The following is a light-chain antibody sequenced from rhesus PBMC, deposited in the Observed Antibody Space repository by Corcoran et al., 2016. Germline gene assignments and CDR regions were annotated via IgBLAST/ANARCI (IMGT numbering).Light chain of an antibody. Sequence: QAALTQPRSVSGSPGQSVTISCTGTSSDIGGYNYVSWYQQHPGTAPTLMIYEVSKRPSGVSDRFSGSKSGNTASLTISGLQAEDEADYYCSSYAGSNTFVLFGGGTRLTVL. CDR2: EVS. V-gene: IGLV2-32*02. CDR1: SSDIGGYNY. J-gene: IGLJ3*01. CDR3: SSYAGSNTFVL.